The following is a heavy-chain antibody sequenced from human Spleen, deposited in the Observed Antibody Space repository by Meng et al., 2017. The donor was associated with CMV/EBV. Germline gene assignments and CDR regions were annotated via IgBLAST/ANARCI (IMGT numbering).Heavy chain of an antibody. CDR2: INGDGSDK. V-gene: IGHV3-7*01. Sequence: GGSLRLSCVASGFTFSDYYMSWIRQAPGKGLEWVANINGDGSDKGYVDSVKGRFTISRDNARNSLYMEMNSLRPEDTAVYYCVPHDCAMDVWGQGTTVTVSS. J-gene: IGHJ6*02. CDR3: VPHDCAMDV. CDR1: GFTFSDYY.